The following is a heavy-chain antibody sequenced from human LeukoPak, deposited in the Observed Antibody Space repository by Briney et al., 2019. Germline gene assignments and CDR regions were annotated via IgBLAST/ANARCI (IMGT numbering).Heavy chain of an antibody. CDR2: ISYDGSNK. CDR1: GFTFSSYA. D-gene: IGHD5-18*01. J-gene: IGHJ4*02. Sequence: GGSLRLSCAASGFTFSSYAMHWVRQAPGKGLEMVAVISYDGSNKYYADSVKGRFTISRDNSKSTLYLQMNSLRAEDTAVYYCARDIHTAMVRYFDYWGQGTLVTVSS. V-gene: IGHV3-30*04. CDR3: ARDIHTAMVRYFDY.